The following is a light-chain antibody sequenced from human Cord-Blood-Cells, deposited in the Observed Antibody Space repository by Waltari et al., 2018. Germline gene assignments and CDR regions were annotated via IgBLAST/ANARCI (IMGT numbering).Light chain of an antibody. J-gene: IGLJ3*02. V-gene: IGLV3-25*03. CDR3: QSADSSGTWV. CDR2: KDR. CDR1: ALPKHY. Sequence: SYELTQPPSVSVSPGQTARITCSGDALPKHYAYWYQQKPGQAPVLVIYKDRERPAGIPGRFSGSSSGTTVTLTSSGVQAEDEADYCCQSADSSGTWVFGGGTKLTVL.